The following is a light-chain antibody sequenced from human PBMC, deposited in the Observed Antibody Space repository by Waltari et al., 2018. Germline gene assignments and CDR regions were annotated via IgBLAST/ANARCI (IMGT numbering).Light chain of an antibody. CDR3: QQYNSWPYT. CDR1: QSVSSN. J-gene: IGKJ2*01. V-gene: IGKV3-15*01. Sequence: EIVMTQSPATLSVSPGERATHSCRASQSVSSNLAWYQQKPGQAPRLLIYRASTRATGIPARFSGSGSGTEFTLTISSLQSEDFAVYYCQQYNSWPYTFGQGTKLEIK. CDR2: RAS.